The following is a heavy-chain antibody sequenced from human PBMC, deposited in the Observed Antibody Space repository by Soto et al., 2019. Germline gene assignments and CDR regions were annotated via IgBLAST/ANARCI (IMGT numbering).Heavy chain of an antibody. Sequence: ASVKVSCKASGYTFTSYGIIWVRQAPGQGLEWMGWISAYNGNTNYAQKLQGRVTMTTDTSTSTAYMELRSLRSDDTAVYYCARTVTTVTTWDIWGQGTMVTVSS. J-gene: IGHJ3*02. CDR1: GYTFTSYG. CDR3: ARTVTTVTTWDI. D-gene: IGHD4-17*01. V-gene: IGHV1-18*01. CDR2: ISAYNGNT.